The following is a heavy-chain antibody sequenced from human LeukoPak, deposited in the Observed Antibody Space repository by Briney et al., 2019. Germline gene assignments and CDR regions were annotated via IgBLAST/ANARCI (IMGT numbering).Heavy chain of an antibody. V-gene: IGHV1-2*02. J-gene: IGHJ2*01. CDR2: INPNSGDT. CDR3: ARSGRADPVIVVVPFDL. Sequence: ASVKVSCKASGFTFIKYYMHWVRQAPGQGLEWMGWINPNSGDTYYAQKFQGRVTMTRDTSINTAYMELSRLKSDDTAMYYCARSGRADPVIVVVPFDLWGRGNLVTVSS. CDR1: GFTFIKYY. D-gene: IGHD3-22*01.